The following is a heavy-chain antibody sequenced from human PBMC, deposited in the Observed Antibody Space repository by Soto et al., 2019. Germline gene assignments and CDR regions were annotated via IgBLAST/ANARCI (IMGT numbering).Heavy chain of an antibody. CDR3: AKTPYSSSEYYYYGMDV. D-gene: IGHD6-6*01. CDR1: GFTFSSYA. Sequence: WGSLRLSCAASGFTFSSYAMSWLRQAPGKGLEWVSAISGSGGSTYYADSVKGRFTISRDNSKNTLYLQMNSLRAEDTAVYYCAKTPYSSSEYYYYGMDVWGQGTTVTVSS. CDR2: ISGSGGST. J-gene: IGHJ6*02. V-gene: IGHV3-23*01.